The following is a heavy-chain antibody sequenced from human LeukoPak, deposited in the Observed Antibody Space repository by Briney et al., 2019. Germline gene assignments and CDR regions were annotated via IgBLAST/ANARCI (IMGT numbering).Heavy chain of an antibody. CDR3: ARESSSGVVPAAYYYYGMDV. CDR2: INSDGSST. V-gene: IGHV3-74*01. Sequence: GGSLRLSCAASGFTFSSYWMHWVRQAPGKGLVWVSRINSDGSSTSYADSVKGRFTISRDNAKNTLYLQMNSLRAEDTAVYYCARESSSGVVPAAYYYYGMDVWGQGTTATVSS. J-gene: IGHJ6*02. CDR1: GFTFSSYW. D-gene: IGHD2-2*01.